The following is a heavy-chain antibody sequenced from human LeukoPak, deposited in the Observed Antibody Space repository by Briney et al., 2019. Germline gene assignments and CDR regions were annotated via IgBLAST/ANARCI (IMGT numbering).Heavy chain of an antibody. D-gene: IGHD3-10*01. J-gene: IGHJ5*02. CDR3: ARANMVRGVGSFFDRNWFDP. CDR2: ISYDGSNE. CDR1: GFTFSSYV. Sequence: GGSLRLSCAASGFTFSSYVMHWVRQAPGKGLEWVAIISYDGSNEYYADSVKGRFTISRDNSKNTLYLQMNSLRSDDTAVYYCARANMVRGVGSFFDRNWFDPWGQGTLVTVSS. V-gene: IGHV3-30*04.